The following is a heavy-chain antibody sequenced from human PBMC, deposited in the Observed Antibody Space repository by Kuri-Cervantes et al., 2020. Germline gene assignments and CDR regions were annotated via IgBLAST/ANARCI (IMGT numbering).Heavy chain of an antibody. D-gene: IGHD1-26*01. Sequence: SGPTLVKPTETLTLTCTVSGFSLSNARMGVSWIRQPPGKALEWLAHIFSNDEKSYSTSLKSRLTISKDTSKGQVVLTMTNMDPVDTATYYCARRTDSGSYDYFDYWGQGTLVTVSS. CDR3: ARRTDSGSYDYFDY. CDR1: GFSLSNARMG. J-gene: IGHJ4*02. V-gene: IGHV2-26*01. CDR2: IFSNDEK.